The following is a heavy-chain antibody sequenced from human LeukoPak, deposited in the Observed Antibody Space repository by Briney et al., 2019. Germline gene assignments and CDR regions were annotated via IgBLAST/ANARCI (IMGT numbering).Heavy chain of an antibody. V-gene: IGHV3-21*01. D-gene: IGHD6-6*01. Sequence: GGSLRLSCAASGFTFSSYSMNWVRQAPGKGLEWVSSISSSSSYIYYADSVKGRFTISRDNAKNSLYLQMNSLRAEDTAVYYCARRSYASIAARPGKYYFDYWGQGTLVTVSS. J-gene: IGHJ4*02. CDR2: ISSSSSYI. CDR3: ARRSYASIAARPGKYYFDY. CDR1: GFTFSSYS.